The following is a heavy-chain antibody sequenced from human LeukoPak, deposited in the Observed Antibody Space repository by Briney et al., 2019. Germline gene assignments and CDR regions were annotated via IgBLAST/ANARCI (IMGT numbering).Heavy chain of an antibody. V-gene: IGHV3-9*01. D-gene: IGHD6-19*01. Sequence: GGSLRLSCAASGFTFDDYAMHWVRQAPGKGLEWVSGISWNSGSIGYADSVKGRFTISRDNAKNSLYLQMNSLRAEDTAVYYCARVGSSGWYNAFDIWGQGTMVTVSS. CDR1: GFTFDDYA. CDR2: ISWNSGSI. CDR3: ARVGSSGWYNAFDI. J-gene: IGHJ3*02.